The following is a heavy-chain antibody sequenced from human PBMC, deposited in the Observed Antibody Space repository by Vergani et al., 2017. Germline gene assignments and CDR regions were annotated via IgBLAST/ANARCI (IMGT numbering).Heavy chain of an antibody. CDR2: IWYDGSNK. Sequence: QVQLVESGGGVVQPGRSLRLSCAASGFTFSSYGMHWVRQAPGKGLEWVAVIWYDGSNKYYADSVKGRFTISRDNSKNTLYLQMNSLRAEDTAVYYCAREFDILAAPTPYYYYYGMDVWGQGTTVTVSS. CDR3: AREFDILAAPTPYYYYYGMDV. J-gene: IGHJ6*02. CDR1: GFTFSSYG. D-gene: IGHD3-9*01. V-gene: IGHV3-33*01.